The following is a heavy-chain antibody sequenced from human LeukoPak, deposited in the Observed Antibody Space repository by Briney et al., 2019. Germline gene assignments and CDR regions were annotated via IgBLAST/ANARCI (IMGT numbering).Heavy chain of an antibody. V-gene: IGHV4-59*01. CDR3: ANQYYYDSPFDY. CDR2: IYYSGST. J-gene: IGHJ4*02. CDR1: GGSISSYY. Sequence: SETLSLACTVSGGSISSYYWSWIRQPPGKGLEWIGYIYYSGSTNYNPSLKSRVTISVDPSKNQFSLKLSSVTAEDTAVYCCANQYYYDSPFDYWGQGTLVTVSS. D-gene: IGHD3-22*01.